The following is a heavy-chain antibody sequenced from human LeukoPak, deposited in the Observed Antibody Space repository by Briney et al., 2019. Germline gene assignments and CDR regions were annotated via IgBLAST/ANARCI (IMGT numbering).Heavy chain of an antibody. CDR1: GGSISSGGYY. J-gene: IGHJ4*02. Sequence: PSQTLSLTCTVSGGSISSGGYYWSWIRQHPGKGLEWIGYIYYSGSTYYNPSLKSRVTISVDTSKNQFSLKLSSVTAADTAVYYCARGGLGIMITFGGVTTPFDHWGQGTLVTVSS. CDR3: ARGGLGIMITFGGVTTPFDH. D-gene: IGHD3-16*01. CDR2: IYYSGST. V-gene: IGHV4-31*03.